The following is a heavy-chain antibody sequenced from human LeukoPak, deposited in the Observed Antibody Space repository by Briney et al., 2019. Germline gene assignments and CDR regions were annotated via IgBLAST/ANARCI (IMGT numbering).Heavy chain of an antibody. J-gene: IGHJ4*02. V-gene: IGHV3-7*01. CDR2: IREDGSEK. CDR3: ARAQLISMVADY. Sequence: GGSLRLSCVVSGFTFSSYFMSWVRKAPGKGLEWVANIREDGSEKFYVDSVKGRFTISRDNAKNSLYLQMNSLRAEDTAVYYCARAQLISMVADYWGQGTLVTVSS. D-gene: IGHD3-10*01. CDR1: GFTFSSYF.